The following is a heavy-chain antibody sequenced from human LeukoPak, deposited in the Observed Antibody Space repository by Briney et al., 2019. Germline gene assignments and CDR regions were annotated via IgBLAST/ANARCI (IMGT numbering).Heavy chain of an antibody. V-gene: IGHV3-53*01. D-gene: IGHD3-3*01. CDR1: GFTVRSNY. Sequence: RGSLRLSCAASGFTVRSNYMSWVRQAPGKGLEWVSVIYSGGSTYYADSVKGRFTISRDNSKTTLYLQMNSLRAEDTAVYYCARAEFDFWSGYHFDYWGQGTLVTVSS. CDR3: ARAEFDFWSGYHFDY. J-gene: IGHJ4*02. CDR2: IYSGGST.